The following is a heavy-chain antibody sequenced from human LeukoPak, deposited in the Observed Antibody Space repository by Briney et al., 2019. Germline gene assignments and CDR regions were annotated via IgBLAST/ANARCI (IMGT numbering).Heavy chain of an antibody. Sequence: GGSLRLSCAASGFTFSSYEMNCVRQAPGTGLEWVSYIRSSGSTIYYADSVKGRFTISRDNAKNSLYLQMNSLRAEDTAVYYCARVGSYYPSGPNDYWGQGTLVTVSS. V-gene: IGHV3-48*03. CDR3: ARVGSYYPSGPNDY. CDR1: GFTFSSYE. CDR2: IRSSGSTI. D-gene: IGHD1-26*01. J-gene: IGHJ4*02.